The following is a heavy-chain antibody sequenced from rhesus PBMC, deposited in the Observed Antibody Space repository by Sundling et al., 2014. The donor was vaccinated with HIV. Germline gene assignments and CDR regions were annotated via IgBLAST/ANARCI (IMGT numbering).Heavy chain of an antibody. CDR2: INGNSGRT. CDR3: ATRQYLDWFLY. J-gene: IGHJ4*01. Sequence: QVHLQESGPRTGEAFGDPCPLTCTVSGASISLYWWTWIRQPPGKGLEWIGEINGNSGRTDYNPSLNSRVTISRDTSQNQFSLKLNSVTAADTAVYFCATRQYLDWFLYWGQGVLVTVSS. CDR1: GASISLYW. D-gene: IGHD3-3*01. V-gene: IGHV4-80*01.